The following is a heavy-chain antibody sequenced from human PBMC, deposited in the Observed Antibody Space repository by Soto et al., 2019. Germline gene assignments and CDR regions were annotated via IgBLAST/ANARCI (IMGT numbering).Heavy chain of an antibody. D-gene: IGHD1-26*01. V-gene: IGHV3-21*01. Sequence: VSLRLSCAASGFTFSSYSMNWVRQAPGKGLEWVSSISSSSSYINYEDSVKGRFTISRDNAKNSLYLQMNSLRAEDTAVYYCARDIIGELGTFDYWGQGTLVTVSS. CDR3: ARDIIGELGTFDY. CDR1: GFTFSSYS. CDR2: ISSSSSYI. J-gene: IGHJ4*02.